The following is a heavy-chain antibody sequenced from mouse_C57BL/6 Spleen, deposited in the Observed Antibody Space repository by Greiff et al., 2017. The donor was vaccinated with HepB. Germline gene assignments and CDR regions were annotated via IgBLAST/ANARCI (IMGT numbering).Heavy chain of an antibody. D-gene: IGHD1-1*01. V-gene: IGHV1-9*01. CDR1: GYTFPGYW. CDR2: ILPGSGST. Sequence: VQLQESGAELMQPGASVKLSCTATGYTFPGYWIEWVKQRPGHGLEWIGEILPGSGSTNYNEKFKGKATFTADTSSNTANMQLSNLTTEDSAIYYFAREDYYSSSYADYWGQGTTLTGSS. CDR3: AREDYYSSSYADY. J-gene: IGHJ2*01.